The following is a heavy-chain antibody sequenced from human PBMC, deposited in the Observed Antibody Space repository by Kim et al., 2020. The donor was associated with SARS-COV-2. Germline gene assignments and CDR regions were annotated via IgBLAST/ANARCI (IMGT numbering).Heavy chain of an antibody. J-gene: IGHJ5*02. CDR3: ARAMVRGAKWGRNWFDP. V-gene: IGHV4-34*01. Sequence: SETLSLTCAVYGGSFSGYYWSWIRQPPGKGLEWIGEINHSGSTNYNPSLKSRVTISVDTSKNQFSLKLSSVTAADMAVYYCARAMVRGAKWGRNWFDPWGQGTLVTVSS. D-gene: IGHD3-10*01. CDR1: GGSFSGYY. CDR2: INHSGST.